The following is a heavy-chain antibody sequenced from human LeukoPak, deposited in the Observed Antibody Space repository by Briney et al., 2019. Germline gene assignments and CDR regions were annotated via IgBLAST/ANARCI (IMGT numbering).Heavy chain of an antibody. CDR3: ASEVAKGAFDI. Sequence: SETLSLTCAVSGYSISSGYHWGWIRQPPGKGPEWIGSIYHSGSTYYNPSLKSRVTISVDTSKNQFSLKLSSVTAADTAVYYCASEVAKGAFDIWGQGTMVTVSS. J-gene: IGHJ3*02. D-gene: IGHD2-15*01. CDR2: IYHSGST. V-gene: IGHV4-38-2*01. CDR1: GYSISSGYH.